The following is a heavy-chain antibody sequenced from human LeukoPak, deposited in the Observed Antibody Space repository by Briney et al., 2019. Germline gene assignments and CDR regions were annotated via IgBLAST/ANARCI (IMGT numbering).Heavy chain of an antibody. CDR3: ARVRNKDVRVIDY. V-gene: IGHV7-4-1*02. D-gene: IGHD5-24*01. CDR2: INTNTGNP. Sequence: ASVKVSCKASGYTFTSYGISWVRQAPGQGLEWMGWINTNTGNPTYARAFTGRFVFSLDTSVSTAYLQISSLKAEDTAVYYCARVRNKDVRVIDYWGQGTLVTVSS. CDR1: GYTFTSYG. J-gene: IGHJ4*02.